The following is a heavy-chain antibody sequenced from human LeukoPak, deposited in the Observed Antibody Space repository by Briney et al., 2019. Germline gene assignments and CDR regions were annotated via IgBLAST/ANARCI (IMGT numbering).Heavy chain of an antibody. Sequence: SETPSLTCAVYGGSFSGYYWSWLRQPPGKGLEWIGYIYYSGSAHYNPSLKSRVIISVDTSKNQFSLKLSSVTAADTAVYFCAREVNEMVRGVTDDAFDLWGQGTMVTVSS. CDR1: GGSFSGYY. J-gene: IGHJ3*01. CDR3: AREVNEMVRGVTDDAFDL. CDR2: IYYSGSA. V-gene: IGHV4-30-4*01. D-gene: IGHD3-10*01.